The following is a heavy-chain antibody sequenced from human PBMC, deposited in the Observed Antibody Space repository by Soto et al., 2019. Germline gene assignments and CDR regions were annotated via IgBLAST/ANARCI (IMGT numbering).Heavy chain of an antibody. D-gene: IGHD2-15*01. CDR1: GGTFSSYT. V-gene: IGHV1-69*02. Sequence: QVQLVQSGAEVKKPGSSVKVSCKASGGTFSSYTISWVRQAPGQGLEWMGRIIPILGIANYAQKFQGRVTITADKSTSTAYMELSSLRSEDTAVYYCARDCSGGSCYLSGYFDYWGQGTLVTVSS. CDR2: IIPILGIA. CDR3: ARDCSGGSCYLSGYFDY. J-gene: IGHJ4*02.